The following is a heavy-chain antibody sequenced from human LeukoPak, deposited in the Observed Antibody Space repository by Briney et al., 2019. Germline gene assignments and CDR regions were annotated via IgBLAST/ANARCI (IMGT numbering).Heavy chain of an antibody. D-gene: IGHD3-3*01. CDR1: GFPFSVAW. J-gene: IGHJ4*02. Sequence: GGSLRLSCAASGFPFSVAWMHWFRQVPGKGLMWVSRITTDETTTYADSVRGRFSISRDNAKNTVYLQMNSLRVEDTAVYYCAKDWFATTDYWGQGILVTVSS. V-gene: IGHV3-74*01. CDR2: ITTDETT. CDR3: AKDWFATTDY.